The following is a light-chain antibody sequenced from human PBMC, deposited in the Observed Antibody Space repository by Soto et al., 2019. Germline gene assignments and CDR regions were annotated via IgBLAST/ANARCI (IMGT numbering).Light chain of an antibody. Sequence: QSALTQPASVSGSPGQSITISFTGTSSDVGGYNYVSWYQQHPGKAPKLMIYEVNNRPSGVSNRFSGSKSGNTASLTISGLQAEDEADYYCNSYTSSSTLVFGTGTKLTVL. CDR3: NSYTSSSTLV. CDR1: SSDVGGYNY. J-gene: IGLJ1*01. V-gene: IGLV2-14*01. CDR2: EVN.